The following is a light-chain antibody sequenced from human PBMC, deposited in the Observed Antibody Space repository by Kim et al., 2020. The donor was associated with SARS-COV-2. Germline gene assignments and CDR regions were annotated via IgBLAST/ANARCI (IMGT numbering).Light chain of an antibody. Sequence: EIVMTQSPVTLSVSLGERATLSCRASQNINTNLAWYQQKAGQAPRLLIFHASTRATGVPDRFSGSGSGTEFSLTISSLQSEDIAIYHCQQYNNWPPLTFGGGTKVDIK. V-gene: IGKV3-15*01. CDR3: QQYNNWPPLT. CDR1: QNINTN. CDR2: HAS. J-gene: IGKJ4*01.